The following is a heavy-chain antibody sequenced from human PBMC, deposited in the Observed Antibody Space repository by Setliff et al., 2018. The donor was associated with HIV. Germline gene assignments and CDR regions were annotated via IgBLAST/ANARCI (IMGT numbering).Heavy chain of an antibody. CDR1: GGSISSGSYY. J-gene: IGHJ4*02. CDR3: ASPGGYCSSTSCHSFDY. V-gene: IGHV4-61*02. CDR2: IYTSGST. Sequence: SETLSLTCTVSGGSISSGSYYWSWIRQPAGKGLEWIGRIYTSGSTNYNPSLKSRVTISVDTSKNQFSLKLSSVTAADTAVYYCASPGGYCSSTSCHSFDYWGQGTLVTVSS. D-gene: IGHD2-2*01.